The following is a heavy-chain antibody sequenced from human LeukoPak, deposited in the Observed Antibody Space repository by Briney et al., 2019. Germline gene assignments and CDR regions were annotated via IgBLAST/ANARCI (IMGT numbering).Heavy chain of an antibody. Sequence: GGSLRLSCAASGFTVSSNYMSWVRQAPGKGLEYVSAISSNGGSTYYADSVKGRFTISRDNSKNTLYLQMSSLRTEDTAVYYCVKDPAYYWGQGTLVTVSS. V-gene: IGHV3-64D*06. J-gene: IGHJ4*02. CDR2: ISSNGGST. CDR1: GFTVSSNY. CDR3: VKDPAYY.